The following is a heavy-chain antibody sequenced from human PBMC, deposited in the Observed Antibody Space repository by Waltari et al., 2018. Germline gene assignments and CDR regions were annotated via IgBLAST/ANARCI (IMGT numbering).Heavy chain of an antibody. CDR2: ISGSGGST. V-gene: IGHV3-23*04. J-gene: IGHJ4*02. Sequence: EVQLVVSGGGLVQPGGSLRLSCAASGFTFSSYAMSWVRPAPGKGLDWVSAISGSGGSTYYADSVKGRFTISRDNSKNTLYLQMNSLRAEDTAVYYCAKSPWGDSSGYQPSHGYWGQGTLVTVSS. CDR3: AKSPWGDSSGYQPSHGY. D-gene: IGHD3-22*01. CDR1: GFTFSSYA.